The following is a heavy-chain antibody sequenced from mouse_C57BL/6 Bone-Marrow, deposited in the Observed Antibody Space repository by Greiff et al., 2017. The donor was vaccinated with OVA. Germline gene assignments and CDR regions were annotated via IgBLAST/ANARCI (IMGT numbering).Heavy chain of an antibody. CDR2: INPSTGGT. Sequence: VHVKQSGPELVKPGASVKISCKASGYSFTGYYMNWVKQSPEKSLEWIGEINPSTGGTTYNQKFKAKATLTVDKSSSTAYMQLKSLTSEDSAVYYCARLLRSYWYFDVWGTGTTVTVSS. J-gene: IGHJ1*03. D-gene: IGHD1-1*01. CDR1: GYSFTGYY. V-gene: IGHV1-42*01. CDR3: ARLLRSYWYFDV.